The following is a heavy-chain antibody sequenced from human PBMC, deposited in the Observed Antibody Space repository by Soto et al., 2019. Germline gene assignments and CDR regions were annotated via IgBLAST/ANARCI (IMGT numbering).Heavy chain of an antibody. J-gene: IGHJ6*02. CDR1: GGPIIIGAYD. D-gene: IGHD3-3*01. CDR2: INHSGST. Sequence: PPETRSLPGIFFGGPIIIGAYDWTCIRQPPGKGLEWIGYINHSGSTYYNPPLKSRVTISVDTSKNQFSLKLSSVTAADTAVYYCARDWRVNTLIVGYYRMDVWGQGTPVTVSS. V-gene: IGHV4-30-4*01. CDR3: ARDWRVNTLIVGYYRMDV.